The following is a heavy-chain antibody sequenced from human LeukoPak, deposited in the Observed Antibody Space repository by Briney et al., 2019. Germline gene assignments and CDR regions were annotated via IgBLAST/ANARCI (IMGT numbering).Heavy chain of an antibody. V-gene: IGHV4-59*08. CDR3: ARRQAAAGTWWFDP. Sequence: PSETLSLTCTVSRGSITSYYWSWIRQPPGKRLEWIGYIHYSGSPNYNPSLKSRVTISVDTSKNQFSLKLSSVTAADTAVYYCARRQAAAGTWWFDPWGQGTLVTVSS. J-gene: IGHJ5*02. CDR1: RGSITSYY. D-gene: IGHD6-13*01. CDR2: IHYSGSP.